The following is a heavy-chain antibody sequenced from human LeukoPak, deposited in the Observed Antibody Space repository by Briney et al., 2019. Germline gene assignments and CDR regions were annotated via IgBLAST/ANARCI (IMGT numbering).Heavy chain of an antibody. CDR2: IYYSGST. V-gene: IGHV4-59*08. Sequence: SETLSLTCTVSGGSISSCYWSWIRQPPGKGLEWIGYIYYSGSTNYNPSLKSRVTISVDTSKNQFSLKLSSVTAADTAVYYCARHFYYYGSGSYWGPGFDYWGQGTLVTVSS. CDR3: ARHFYYYGSGSYWGPGFDY. J-gene: IGHJ4*02. D-gene: IGHD3-10*01. CDR1: GGSISSCY.